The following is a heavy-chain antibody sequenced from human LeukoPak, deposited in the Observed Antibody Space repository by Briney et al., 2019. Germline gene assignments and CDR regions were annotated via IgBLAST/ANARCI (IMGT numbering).Heavy chain of an antibody. J-gene: IGHJ6*03. CDR3: ARDWYAIFYYYYYMDV. D-gene: IGHD2-8*01. V-gene: IGHV1-18*01. Sequence: ASVKVSCKASGYTLTSYGISWVRQAPGQGLEWMGWISAYNGNTNYAQKLQGRVTMTTDTSTSTAYMELRSLRSDDTAVYYCARDWYAIFYYYYYMDVWGKGTTVTVSS. CDR1: GYTLTSYG. CDR2: ISAYNGNT.